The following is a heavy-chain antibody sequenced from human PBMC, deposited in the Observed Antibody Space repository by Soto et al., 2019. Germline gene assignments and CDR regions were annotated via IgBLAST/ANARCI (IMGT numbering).Heavy chain of an antibody. Sequence: QLQLQESGPGLVKPSETLSLTCAVSGGSISRSGYYWGWIRQPPGKGLEWIGSIYYSGSTYYNPSLKSRVTISVDTSRNQFSLNLNSVTAADTAVYHCVRHYYWFDPWGQGTLVTVSS. V-gene: IGHV4-39*01. CDR2: IYYSGST. J-gene: IGHJ5*02. CDR1: GGSISRSGYY. CDR3: VRHYYWFDP. D-gene: IGHD3-10*01.